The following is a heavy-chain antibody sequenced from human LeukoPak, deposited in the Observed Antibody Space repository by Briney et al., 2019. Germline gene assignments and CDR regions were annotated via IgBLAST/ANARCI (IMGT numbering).Heavy chain of an antibody. D-gene: IGHD3-22*01. CDR2: INHSGST. J-gene: IGHJ4*02. V-gene: IGHV4-34*01. Sequence: SETLSLTCTVDGGSFGGYYWSWIRQPPGKGLEWIGEINHSGSTNYNPSLKSRVTISVDTSKNQFSLKLTSVTAADTAVYYCARHGFVRPMAYNFDSSSYSLDSWGQGTLVTVSS. CDR1: GGSFGGYY. CDR3: ARHGFVRPMAYNFDSSSYSLDS.